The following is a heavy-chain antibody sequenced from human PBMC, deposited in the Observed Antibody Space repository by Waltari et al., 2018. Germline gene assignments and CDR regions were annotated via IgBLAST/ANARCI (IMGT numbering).Heavy chain of an antibody. V-gene: IGHV1-69-2*01. J-gene: IGHJ4*02. CDR1: GYTFTDSS. D-gene: IGHD3-3*01. CDR3: ATVGAYDFCFDY. CDR2: VDPDNAAP. Sequence: EAQLVQSVAEAKKPVPTVKISCQPSGYTFTDSSMHGVRQAPGKGLVWKGGVDPDNAAPMKADKFQGGATMTACTPTVTAYIDLGSLRSEDATGSSCATVGAYDFCFDYWGQGTLVTVSS.